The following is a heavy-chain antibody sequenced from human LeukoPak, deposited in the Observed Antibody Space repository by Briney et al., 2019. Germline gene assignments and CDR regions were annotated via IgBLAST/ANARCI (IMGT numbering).Heavy chain of an antibody. J-gene: IGHJ4*02. CDR3: AKDRAYYSDSSGYYLVRAYDY. V-gene: IGHV3-23*01. D-gene: IGHD3-22*01. CDR2: ISGSGGST. Sequence: GGSLRLSCAASGFSFSTYAMSWVRQAPGKGLEWVSAISGSGGSTYYADSVKGRFTISRDNSKNTLYLQMNSLRAEDTAVYYCAKDRAYYSDSSGYYLVRAYDYWGQGTLVTVSS. CDR1: GFSFSTYA.